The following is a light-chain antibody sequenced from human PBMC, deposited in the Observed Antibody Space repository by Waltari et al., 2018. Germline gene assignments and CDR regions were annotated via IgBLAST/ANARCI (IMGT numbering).Light chain of an antibody. V-gene: IGLV2-14*03. CDR1: SSDVGGYEF. CDR3: SSHMGTSTQV. J-gene: IGLJ1*01. Sequence: QSALTQPASVSGSAGQSITISCTGTSSDVGGYEFVSWYQQKPGTATKLLIYDVSIRPSGVSIRFSGSNVGNTASLSISGLHADDEADYYCSSHMGTSTQVFGTGTKVTVV. CDR2: DVS.